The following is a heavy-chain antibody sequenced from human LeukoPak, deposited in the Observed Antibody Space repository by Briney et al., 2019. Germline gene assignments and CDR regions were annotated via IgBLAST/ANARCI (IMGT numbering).Heavy chain of an antibody. V-gene: IGHV3-23*01. CDR1: GFTFSSYG. D-gene: IGHD6-13*01. CDR3: AKDLDSSTWAFDY. J-gene: IGHJ4*02. CDR2: ISGNGGST. Sequence: PGGTLRLSCAASGFTFSSYGMNWVRQAPGKGLEWVSGISGNGGSTYYADSVKGRFTISRDNSKNTLYLQMNSLRAEDTAVYYCAKDLDSSTWAFDYWGQGTLVTVSS.